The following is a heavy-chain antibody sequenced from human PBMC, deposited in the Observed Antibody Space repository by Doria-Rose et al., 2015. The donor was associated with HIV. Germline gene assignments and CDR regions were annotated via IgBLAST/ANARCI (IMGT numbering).Heavy chain of an antibody. V-gene: IGHV1-18*01. CDR3: ARRTDYFDY. CDR1: YG. J-gene: IGHJ4*02. Sequence: YGFSWVRQAPGQGLEWMGRITAENGNTKYAQKFQGRVTMTTDTSTSTAYMELRSLRSDDTALYYCARRTDYFDYWGQGTLVTVSS. CDR2: ITAENGNT.